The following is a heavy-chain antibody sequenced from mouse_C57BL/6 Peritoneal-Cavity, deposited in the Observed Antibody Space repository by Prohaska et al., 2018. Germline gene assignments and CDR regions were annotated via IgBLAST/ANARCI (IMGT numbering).Heavy chain of an antibody. CDR3: MRYGNYWYFDV. D-gene: IGHD2-1*01. Sequence: LLETFFFLVHPFFSRVLSFSGSFFPFSGFFLSWVRPPPGTTLEWIGDINSDGSAINYAPSIKDRFTIFRDNDKSTLYLQMSNVRSEDTATYFCMRYGNYWYFDVWGTGTTVTVSS. CDR1: FFPFSGFF. V-gene: IGHV11-2*01. CDR2: INSDGSAI. J-gene: IGHJ1*03.